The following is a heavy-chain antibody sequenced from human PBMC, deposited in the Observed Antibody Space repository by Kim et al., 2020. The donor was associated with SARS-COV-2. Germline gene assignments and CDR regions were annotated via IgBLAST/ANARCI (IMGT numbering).Heavy chain of an antibody. CDR3: ARGRIAAAGTWGYGMDV. J-gene: IGHJ6*02. Sequence: GGSLRLSCAASGFTFSSYSMNWVRQAPGKGLEWVSSISSSSSNIYYADSVKGRFTISRDNAKNSLYLQMNSLRAEDTAVYYCARGRIAAAGTWGYGMDVWGPGTTVTLSS. CDR1: GFTFSSYS. CDR2: ISSSSSNI. V-gene: IGHV3-21*01. D-gene: IGHD6-13*01.